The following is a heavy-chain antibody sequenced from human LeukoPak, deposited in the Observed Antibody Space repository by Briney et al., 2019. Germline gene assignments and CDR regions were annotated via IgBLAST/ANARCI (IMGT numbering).Heavy chain of an antibody. D-gene: IGHD2-2*02. CDR3: AREGRYCSSTSCYTPFDY. Sequence: GGSLRLSCAASGFTFSSYSMNWVRQAPGKGLEWVSSISSSSSYIYYADSVKGRFTISRDNAKNSLYLQMNSPRAEDTAVYYCAREGRYCSSTSCYTPFDYWGQGTLVTVSS. CDR2: ISSSSSYI. J-gene: IGHJ4*02. V-gene: IGHV3-21*01. CDR1: GFTFSSYS.